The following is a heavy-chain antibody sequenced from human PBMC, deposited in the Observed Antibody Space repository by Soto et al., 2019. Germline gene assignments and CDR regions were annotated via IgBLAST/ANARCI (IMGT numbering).Heavy chain of an antibody. J-gene: IGHJ6*02. D-gene: IGHD3-22*01. CDR2: ISSSSSYI. V-gene: IGHV3-21*01. CDR1: GFTFSSYS. CDR3: ARDSPRSHYYDSSGYYYYVGMDV. Sequence: GGSLRLSCAASGFTFSSYSMNWVRQAPGKGLEWVSSISSSSSYIYYADSVKGRFTISRDNAKNSLYLQMNSLRAEDTAVYYCARDSPRSHYYDSSGYYYYVGMDVWGQGTTVTVSS.